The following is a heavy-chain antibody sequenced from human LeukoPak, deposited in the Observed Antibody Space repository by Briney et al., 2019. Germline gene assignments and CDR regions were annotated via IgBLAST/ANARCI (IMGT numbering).Heavy chain of an antibody. Sequence: SQTLSLTCTVSGGSISSGSYYWSWIRQPPGKGLEWIGYIYYSGSTNYNPSLKSRLTISVDTSKNQFSLKLSSVTAADTAVYYCARDRRGNNLFDYWGQGTLVTVSS. V-gene: IGHV4-61*01. J-gene: IGHJ4*02. CDR2: IYYSGST. D-gene: IGHD1-14*01. CDR1: GGSISSGSYY. CDR3: ARDRRGNNLFDY.